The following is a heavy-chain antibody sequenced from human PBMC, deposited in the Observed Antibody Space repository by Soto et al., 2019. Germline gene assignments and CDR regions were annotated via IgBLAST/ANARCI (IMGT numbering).Heavy chain of an antibody. V-gene: IGHV4-39*01. D-gene: IGHD2-15*01. CDR3: ARRGGYGGTNDF. CDR1: GGSISSNTYY. Sequence: QLQLQESGPGLVKPSETLSLTCTVSGGSISSNTYYWDWIRQPPGKGLEWIGTIFYSGTTYYNPSLKSRVTISVDTSKNQFYLKLSTVTAADTAVFYCARRGGYGGTNDFWGQGTVVTVSS. J-gene: IGHJ4*02. CDR2: IFYSGTT.